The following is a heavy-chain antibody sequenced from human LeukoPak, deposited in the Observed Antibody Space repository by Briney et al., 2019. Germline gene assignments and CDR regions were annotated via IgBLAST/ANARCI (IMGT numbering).Heavy chain of an antibody. D-gene: IGHD6-19*01. CDR2: IYYSGST. CDR1: GGSISSYY. J-gene: IGHJ4*02. CDR3: ARVGYSSGWYYFDY. Sequence: SETLSLTCTVSGGSISSYYWSWIRQSPGKGLEWIGYIYYSGSTNYNPSLKSRVTISVDTSKNQFSLKLSSVTAADTAVYYCARVGYSSGWYYFDYWGQGTLVTVSS. V-gene: IGHV4-59*01.